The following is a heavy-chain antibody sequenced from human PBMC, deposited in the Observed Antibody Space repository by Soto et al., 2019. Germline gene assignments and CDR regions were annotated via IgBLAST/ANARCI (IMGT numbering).Heavy chain of an antibody. J-gene: IGHJ5*02. V-gene: IGHV1-18*01. CDR3: ARAPYFDDSSGPNWFDP. D-gene: IGHD3-22*01. CDR1: GYTFTSYG. CDR2: ISAYNGNT. Sequence: QVQLVQSGAEVKKPGASVKVSCKASGYTFTSYGISWVRQAPGQGLEWMGWISAYNGNTNYAQNLQGRVTLTTDTSTTPAYRELRSLTSDDTAVYYCARAPYFDDSSGPNWFDPWGQGTLVTVSS.